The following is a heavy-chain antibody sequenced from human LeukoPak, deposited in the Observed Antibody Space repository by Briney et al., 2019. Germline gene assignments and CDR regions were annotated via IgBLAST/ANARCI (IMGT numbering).Heavy chain of an antibody. J-gene: IGHJ4*02. V-gene: IGHV3-21*01. CDR3: ATQPKPSMYIAAAVTDY. D-gene: IGHD6-13*01. Sequence: GGSLRLSCAASGFTFSSYSMTWVRQDPGKGLEWASSISSSSSYIYYADSVKGRFTISRDNAKNSLYLQMNSLRAEDTAVYYCATQPKPSMYIAAAVTDYWGQGTLVTVSS. CDR2: ISSSSSYI. CDR1: GFTFSSYS.